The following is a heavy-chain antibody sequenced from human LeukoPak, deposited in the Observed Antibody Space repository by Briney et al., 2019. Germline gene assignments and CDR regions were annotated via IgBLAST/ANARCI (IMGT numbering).Heavy chain of an antibody. J-gene: IGHJ4*02. V-gene: IGHV4-59*01. Sequence: SETLSLTCTVSGGSISSYYWSWIRQPPGKGLEWIRYIYYSGSTISNPSLKSRVTISVDTSKNQFSLKLTSVTAADTALYYCARTKLYCSGGSCYSSLDYWGQGTLVTVSS. CDR1: GGSISSYY. CDR3: ARTKLYCSGGSCYSSLDY. D-gene: IGHD2-15*01. CDR2: IYYSGST.